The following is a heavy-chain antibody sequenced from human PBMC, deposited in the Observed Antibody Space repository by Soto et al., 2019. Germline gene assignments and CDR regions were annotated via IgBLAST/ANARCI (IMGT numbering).Heavy chain of an antibody. CDR2: IYYSGST. CDR1: GGSISSGGYY. V-gene: IGHV4-31*03. Sequence: SETLSLTCTVSGGSISSGGYYWSWIRQHPGKGLEWIGYIYYSGSTYYNPSLKSRVTISVDTSKNQFSLKLSSVTAADTAVYYCARPYDSSGYYGCGWGQGTLVTVSS. D-gene: IGHD3-22*01. CDR3: ARPYDSSGYYGCG. J-gene: IGHJ4*02.